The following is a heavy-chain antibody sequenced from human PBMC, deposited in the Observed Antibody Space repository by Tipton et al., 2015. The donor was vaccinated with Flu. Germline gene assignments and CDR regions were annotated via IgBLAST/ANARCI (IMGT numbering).Heavy chain of an antibody. J-gene: IGHJ4*02. Sequence: SLRLSCAASGFTFSRYAMSWVRQAPGKGLEWVSTISNSGRSTYYVDSVRGRFTISRDNSKNTVYLQMNNLRGEDTAVYYCAKDNDPSNVPHYWGQGTLVTVSS. D-gene: IGHD1-1*01. V-gene: IGHV3-23*01. CDR3: AKDNDPSNVPHY. CDR1: GFTFSRYA. CDR2: ISNSGRST.